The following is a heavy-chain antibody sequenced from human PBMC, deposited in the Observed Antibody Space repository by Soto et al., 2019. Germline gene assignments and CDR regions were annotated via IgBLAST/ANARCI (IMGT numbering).Heavy chain of an antibody. Sequence: QPPGKGLEWIGSIYYSGSTYYTQSLKSRVTISVDTYKNQFYLKLSSVTAADTAVYFCQAEDGILVIVPVSAFRLNGSSDL. J-gene: IGHJ2*01. CDR2: IYYSGST. CDR3: QAEDGILVIVPVSAFRLNGSSDL. V-gene: IGHV4-39*01. D-gene: IGHD3-16*02.